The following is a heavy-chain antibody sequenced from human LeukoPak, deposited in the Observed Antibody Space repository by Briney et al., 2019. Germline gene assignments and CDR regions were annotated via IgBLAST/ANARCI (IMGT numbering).Heavy chain of an antibody. J-gene: IGHJ5*02. CDR2: ISYDGSNK. CDR3: AKGPYSSGWYGWFDP. V-gene: IGHV3-30*18. Sequence: GRSLRLSCAASGFTFSNYGMHWVRQAPGKGLEWVAVISYDGSNKYYADSVKGRFTISRDNSKNTLSLQMNSLRAEDTAVYYCAKGPYSSGWYGWFDPWGQGTLVTVSS. D-gene: IGHD6-19*01. CDR1: GFTFSNYG.